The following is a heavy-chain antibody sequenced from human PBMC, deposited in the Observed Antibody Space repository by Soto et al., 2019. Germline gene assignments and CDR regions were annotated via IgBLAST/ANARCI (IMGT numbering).Heavy chain of an antibody. Sequence: PSETLSLTCAVYGGSFSGYYWSWIRQPPGKGLEWIGEINHSGSTNYNPSLKSRVTISVDTSKNQFSLKLSSVTAADTAVYYCARKYGYCSSTSCCHWFDPWGQGTLVTVSS. J-gene: IGHJ5*02. CDR3: ARKYGYCSSTSCCHWFDP. CDR1: GGSFSGYY. V-gene: IGHV4-34*01. CDR2: INHSGST. D-gene: IGHD2-2*03.